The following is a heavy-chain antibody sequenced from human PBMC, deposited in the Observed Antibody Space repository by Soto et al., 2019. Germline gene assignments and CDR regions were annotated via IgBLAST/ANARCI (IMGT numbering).Heavy chain of an antibody. J-gene: IGHJ4*02. D-gene: IGHD6-19*01. CDR1: GYTFTSYG. V-gene: IGHV1-18*04. CDR2: ISAYNGNT. Sequence: GASVKVSCKASGYTFTSYGISWVRQAPGQGLEWMGWISAYNGNTNHAKKLQGRVNMTTDTSTSTAYMELRSLRSDDTAVYYCASIAVAGTLGGDYWGQGTLVTVSS. CDR3: ASIAVAGTLGGDY.